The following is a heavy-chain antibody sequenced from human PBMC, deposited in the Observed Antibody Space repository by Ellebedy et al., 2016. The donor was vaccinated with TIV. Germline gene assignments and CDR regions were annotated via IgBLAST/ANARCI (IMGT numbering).Heavy chain of an antibody. J-gene: IGHJ4*02. CDR1: GGSFSGYY. CDR3: ARDYQF. CDR2: ITHTGRT. Sequence: MPSETLSLTCAVYGGSFSGYYWIWIRQHPGKGLEWIGEITHTGRTNYNPSLKSRVTISLDTSKNQFSLDLNSVTAADTAVYYCARDYQFWGQGTLVTVSS. V-gene: IGHV4-34*01. D-gene: IGHD3-10*01.